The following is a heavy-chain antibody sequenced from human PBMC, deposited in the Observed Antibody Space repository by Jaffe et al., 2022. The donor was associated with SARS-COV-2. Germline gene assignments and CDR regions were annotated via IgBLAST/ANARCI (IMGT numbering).Heavy chain of an antibody. V-gene: IGHV2-26*01. D-gene: IGHD5-18*01. CDR1: GFSLSNARMG. J-gene: IGHJ4*02. CDR2: IFSNDEK. Sequence: QVTLKESGPVLVKPTETLTLTCTVSGFSLSNARMGVSWIRQPPGKALECLAHIFSNDEKSYTTSLKSRLTISKDTSKSQVVLTMTNMDPVDTATYYCARIAVTAMATRRGHFDYWGQGTLVTVSS. CDR3: ARIAVTAMATRRGHFDY.